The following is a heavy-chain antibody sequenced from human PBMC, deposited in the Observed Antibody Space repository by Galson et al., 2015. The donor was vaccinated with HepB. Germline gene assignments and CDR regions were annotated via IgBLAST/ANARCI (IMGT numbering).Heavy chain of an antibody. CDR1: GGSISSSSYY. CDR3: ARDLDYGGNSGGIDY. Sequence: ETLSLTCTVSGGSISSSSYYWGWIRQPPGKGLEWIGSIYYSGSTYYNPSLKSRVTISVDTSKNQFSLKLSSVTAADTAVYYCARDLDYGGNSGGIDYWGQGTLVTVSS. CDR2: IYYSGST. D-gene: IGHD4-23*01. V-gene: IGHV4-39*07. J-gene: IGHJ4*02.